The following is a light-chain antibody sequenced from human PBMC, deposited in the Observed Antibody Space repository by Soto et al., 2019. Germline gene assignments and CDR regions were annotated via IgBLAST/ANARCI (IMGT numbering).Light chain of an antibody. J-gene: IGLJ1*01. CDR2: DVS. CDR1: SSDVGGYNY. V-gene: IGLV2-14*01. CDR3: SSYTSSSTRV. Sequence: QSALTQPASVSGSPGQSIAISCTGTSSDVGGYNYVSWYQQHPGKAPKLMIYDVSNRPSGVSNRFSGSKSGNTASLTISGLQADDEADYYCSSYTSSSTRVFGTVTKVTVL.